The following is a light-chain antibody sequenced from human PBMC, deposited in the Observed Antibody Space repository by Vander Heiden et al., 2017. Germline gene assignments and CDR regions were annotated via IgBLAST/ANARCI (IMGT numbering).Light chain of an antibody. CDR3: QSYDTSLSGWV. J-gene: IGLJ2*01. CDR2: ANN. V-gene: IGLV1-40*01. CDR1: SSNIGAGYD. Sequence: QSVLTQPPSVSGAPGLRVTISCNGSSSNIGAGYDVHWYRHLPGTAPKLLVYANNNRPSGVPDRFSASKSGTSASLAITGLQAEDEADYYCQSYDTSLSGWVFGGGTKLTVL.